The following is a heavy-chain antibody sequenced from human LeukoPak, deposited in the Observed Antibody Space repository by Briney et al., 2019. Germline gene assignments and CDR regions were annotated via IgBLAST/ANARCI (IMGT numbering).Heavy chain of an antibody. V-gene: IGHV3-23*01. D-gene: IGHD4-11*01. CDR2: ISGSGGST. Sequence: HPGGSLRLPCAASGFTFSSYAMDWVRRAPGKGLEWVSAISGSGGSTYYADSVKGRFTISRDNSKTTLFLQMNSLRAEDTAVYYCAKDLHDYGNYVGWFDSWGQGTLVTVSS. J-gene: IGHJ5*01. CDR1: GFTFSSYA. CDR3: AKDLHDYGNYVGWFDS.